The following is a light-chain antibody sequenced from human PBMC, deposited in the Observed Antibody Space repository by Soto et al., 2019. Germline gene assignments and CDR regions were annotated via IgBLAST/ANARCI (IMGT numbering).Light chain of an antibody. Sequence: EIVFTQSPATLSLSPGERATLSCRASQNVGNDLVWYHQKRGQAPSLLIYSASNRATGIPARFSGSWSGTACSLSICSLGLEDFSGYYCQHGSYCPRTFGGGTKVEIK. CDR2: SAS. V-gene: IGKV3-11*01. CDR1: QNVGND. J-gene: IGKJ4*02. CDR3: QHGSYCPRT.